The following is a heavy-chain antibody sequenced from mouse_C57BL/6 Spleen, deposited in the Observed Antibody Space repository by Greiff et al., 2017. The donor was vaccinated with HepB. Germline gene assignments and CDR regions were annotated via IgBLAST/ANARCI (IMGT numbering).Heavy chain of an antibody. J-gene: IGHJ1*01. D-gene: IGHD1-1*01. CDR2: IRNKANGYKT. V-gene: IGHV7-3*01. Sequence: EVQLQEPGGGLVQPGGSLSLSCAASGFTFTDYYMSWVRQPPGKALEWLGFIRNKANGYKTEYSASVKGRFTISRDTSQRILYLTMNALRAEDSATSYCASYTVVATRSIDVWGPGTAVTVSS. CDR1: GFTFTDYY. CDR3: ASYTVVATRSIDV.